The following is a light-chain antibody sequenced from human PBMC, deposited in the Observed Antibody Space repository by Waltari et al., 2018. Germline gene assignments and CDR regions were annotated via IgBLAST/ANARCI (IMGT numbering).Light chain of an antibody. CDR1: QSILYNSNDKNY. J-gene: IGKJ1*01. CDR2: WAS. V-gene: IGKV4-1*01. Sequence: DIVMTQSPDSLAVSLGERATINCKSSQSILYNSNDKNYLAWYQQKPGQPPKLLIYWASTRQSGVPDRFIGSGSGTDFTLTISSLQAEDVAVYYCQQYYRSRTFGQGTKVEI. CDR3: QQYYRSRT.